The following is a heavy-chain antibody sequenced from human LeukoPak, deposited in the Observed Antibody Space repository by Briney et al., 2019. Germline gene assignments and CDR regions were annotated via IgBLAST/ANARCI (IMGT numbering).Heavy chain of an antibody. D-gene: IGHD3-3*02. CDR2: IYHSGST. CDR3: ARVLGSIGYFEY. Sequence: SETLSLTCTVSGYSISSGYYWGWIRQPPGKGLEWIGSIYHSGSTYYNPSLKSRVTISVDTSKNQFSLRLSSVTTADTAVYYCARVLGSIGYFEYWGQGILVSVAS. J-gene: IGHJ4*02. V-gene: IGHV4-38-2*02. CDR1: GYSISSGYY.